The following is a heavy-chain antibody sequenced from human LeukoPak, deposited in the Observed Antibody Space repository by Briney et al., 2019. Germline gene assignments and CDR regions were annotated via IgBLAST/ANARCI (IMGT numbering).Heavy chain of an antibody. CDR2: ISGSGGST. D-gene: IGHD6-19*01. J-gene: IGHJ4*02. V-gene: IGHV3-23*01. CDR3: AKARYSSGWYLDY. Sequence: GGSLRLSCAASGFTFDDYAMHWVRQAPGKGLEWVSAISGSGGSTYYADSVKGRFTISRDNSKNTLYLQMNSLRAEDTAVYYCAKARYSSGWYLDYWGQGTLVTVSS. CDR1: GFTFDDYA.